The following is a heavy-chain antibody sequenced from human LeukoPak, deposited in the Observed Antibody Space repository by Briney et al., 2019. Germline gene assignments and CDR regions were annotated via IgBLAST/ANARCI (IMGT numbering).Heavy chain of an antibody. V-gene: IGHV4-34*01. CDR1: GFIVSANY. D-gene: IGHD3-10*01. J-gene: IGHJ4*02. Sequence: GSLRLSCAASGFIVSANYMSWVRQAPGKGLEWIGEINHSGSTNYNPSLKSRVTISVDTSKNQFSLKLSSVTAADTAVYCCARGKKLLWFGELAPYFDYWGQGTLVTVSS. CDR3: ARGKKLLWFGELAPYFDY. CDR2: INHSGST.